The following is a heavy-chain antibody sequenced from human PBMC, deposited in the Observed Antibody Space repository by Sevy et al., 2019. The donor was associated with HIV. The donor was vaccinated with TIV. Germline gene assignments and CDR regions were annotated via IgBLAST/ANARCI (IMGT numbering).Heavy chain of an antibody. D-gene: IGHD3-10*01. CDR1: GGSFTEYY. CDR2: ITHSGRT. CDR3: ARGYYFNSESDMYHRRINWLDP. V-gene: IGHV4-34*01. J-gene: IGHJ5*02. Sequence: SETLSLTCAVYGGSFTEYYWTWIRQPPGKGLEWIGEITHSGRTNSNPSLKSRVTISVDSSKNQFSLTLTSVTAADTAVYYCARGYYFNSESDMYHRRINWLDPWGQGTLVTVSS.